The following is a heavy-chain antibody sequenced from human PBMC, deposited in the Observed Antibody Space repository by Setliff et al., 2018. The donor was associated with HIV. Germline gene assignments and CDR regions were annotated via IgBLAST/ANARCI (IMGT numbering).Heavy chain of an antibody. CDR1: GGSLTGYH. D-gene: IGHD3-10*01. CDR3: ARSIYGSGTYPLDI. CDR2: MYYTGTT. J-gene: IGHJ4*02. V-gene: IGHV4-4*07. Sequence: PSETLSLTCTVSGGSLTGYHWSWIRQSAGKELEWIGRMYYTGTTDYNPSLMSRVTLSIDRSKNQFALEVNSMTAAGAAVYYCARSIYGSGTYPLDIWSQGTLVTVSS.